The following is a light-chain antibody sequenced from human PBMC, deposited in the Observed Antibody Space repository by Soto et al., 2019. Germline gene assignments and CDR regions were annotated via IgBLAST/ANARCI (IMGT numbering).Light chain of an antibody. CDR3: QQSFSAPRT. Sequence: DIQMSQSPSSLSASVGDSVTITCRASETIIDYLNWYQQQPGEAPKLLIFSASSLHSGVPSRFRGSGSGNHFTLTISSLQPEDFATYFCQQSFSAPRTFGQGTKL. J-gene: IGKJ2*01. CDR2: SAS. V-gene: IGKV1-39*01. CDR1: ETIIDY.